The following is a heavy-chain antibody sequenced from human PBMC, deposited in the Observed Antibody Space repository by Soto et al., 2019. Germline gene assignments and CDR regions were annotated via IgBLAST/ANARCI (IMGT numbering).Heavy chain of an antibody. D-gene: IGHD2-15*01. CDR2: IYYSGST. CDR3: ARRPRYCSGGSCYGFDY. J-gene: IGHJ4*02. Sequence: PSETLSLTCTVSGGSISSGGYYWSWIRQHPGKGLEWIGYIYYSGSTYYNPSLKSRVTISVDTSKNQFSLKLSSVTAADTAVYYCARRPRYCSGGSCYGFDYWGQGTLVTVSS. CDR1: GGSISSGGYY. V-gene: IGHV4-31*03.